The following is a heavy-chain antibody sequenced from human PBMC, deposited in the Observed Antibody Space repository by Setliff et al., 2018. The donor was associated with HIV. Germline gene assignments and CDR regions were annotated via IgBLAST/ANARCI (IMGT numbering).Heavy chain of an antibody. J-gene: IGHJ4*02. CDR2: IIPIFGTT. V-gene: IGHV1-69*05. CDR3: ARAGGLRMDRGVVSDY. D-gene: IGHD3-10*01. CDR1: GGRFSNYG. Sequence: SVKVSCKASGGRFSNYGISWVRQAPGQGLEWMGGIIPIFGTTNYAQMFQGRLTMTRNTSISTAYMELSGLISEDAAVYYCARAGGLRMDRGVVSDYWGQGTLVTVSS.